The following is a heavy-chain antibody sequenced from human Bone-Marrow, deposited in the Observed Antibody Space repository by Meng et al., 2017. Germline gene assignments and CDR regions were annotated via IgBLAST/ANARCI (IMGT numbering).Heavy chain of an antibody. CDR3: ARDEDISAAGKLFGDY. CDR1: GFTFSNYW. Sequence: GESLKISCAASGFTFSNYWMSWVRQAPGKGLEWVANIKQDGSEKYYVDSVKGRFTISRDNAKNSLYLQMNSLRAEDTAMYYCARDEDISAAGKLFGDYWGQGTLVTVSS. CDR2: IKQDGSEK. D-gene: IGHD6-25*01. J-gene: IGHJ4*02. V-gene: IGHV3-7*03.